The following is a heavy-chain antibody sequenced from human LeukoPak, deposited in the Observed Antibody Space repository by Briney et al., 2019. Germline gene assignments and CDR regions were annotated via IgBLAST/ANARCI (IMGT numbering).Heavy chain of an antibody. CDR3: AKHFYDSSGYSR. D-gene: IGHD3-22*01. CDR1: GFTFSSYA. Sequence: RGSLRLSCAPSGFTFSSYAISSVRQAPGKGLEWVYAMSGSDGSRFYADSVKGRFTVSRDNSKNSLYLQMKSLRAEDTAVYYCAKHFYDSSGYSRWGQGALVTVSS. J-gene: IGHJ4*02. CDR2: MSGSDGSR. V-gene: IGHV3-23*01.